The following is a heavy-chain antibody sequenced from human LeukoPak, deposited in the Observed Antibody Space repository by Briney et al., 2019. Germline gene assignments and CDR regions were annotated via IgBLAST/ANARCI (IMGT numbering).Heavy chain of an antibody. CDR2: ISSSVSTI. V-gene: IGHV3-48*03. CDR1: GFTFSSYE. CDR3: AKGILSDWSAFDS. J-gene: IGHJ4*02. D-gene: IGHD1-1*01. Sequence: PGGSLRLSCAASGFTFSSYEMNCVRQAPGKGLEWVSYISSSVSTIYYADSVKGRFTISRDNSKNTLYLQMNSLRAEDTAIYYCAKGILSDWSAFDSWGRGTLVTVSS.